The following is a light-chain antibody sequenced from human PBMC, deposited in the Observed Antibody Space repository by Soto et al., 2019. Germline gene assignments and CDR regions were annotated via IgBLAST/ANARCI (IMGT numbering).Light chain of an antibody. V-gene: IGKV3-11*01. Sequence: VVTQSPASLSVSPGDRVTISCRAGPISSNLAWHQQRPGQAPRLLIYGASVRATGVPARFSGSGSGTDFTLTISSLEPEDFAVYYCQQRVDWLTFGGGTTVDIK. J-gene: IGKJ4*01. CDR1: PISSN. CDR3: QQRVDWLT. CDR2: GAS.